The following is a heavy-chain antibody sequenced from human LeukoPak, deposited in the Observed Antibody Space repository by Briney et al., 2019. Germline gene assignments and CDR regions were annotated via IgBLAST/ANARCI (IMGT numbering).Heavy chain of an antibody. CDR3: AGTYTYYYYYYMDV. CDR2: ISGSGGTT. V-gene: IGHV3-23*01. Sequence: GGSLRLSCAASGFTFSSYEMNWVRQAPGKGLEWVSSISGSGGTTYYADSIKGRFTISRDSSKDMLYLQMNRLRAEDTAVYYCAGTYTYYYYYYMDVWGKGTTVTVSS. CDR1: GFTFSSYE. D-gene: IGHD2-2*02. J-gene: IGHJ6*03.